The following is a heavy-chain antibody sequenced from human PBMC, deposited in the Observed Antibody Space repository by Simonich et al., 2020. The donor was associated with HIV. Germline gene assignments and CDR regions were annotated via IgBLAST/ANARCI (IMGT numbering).Heavy chain of an antibody. CDR1: GGSFSGYY. CDR2: FNHGGST. D-gene: IGHD4-17*01. J-gene: IGHJ4*02. CDR3: ARRHPTTVTTPYFDY. Sequence: QVQLQQWGAGLLKPAETLSLKCAVYGGSFSGYYWSWLCQPPGKGQEWYMEFNHGGSTNYNPSLNSRVTISVDTSKNQFSLKLSAVTAADTAVYYCARRHPTTVTTPYFDYWGQGTLVTVSS. V-gene: IGHV4-34*01.